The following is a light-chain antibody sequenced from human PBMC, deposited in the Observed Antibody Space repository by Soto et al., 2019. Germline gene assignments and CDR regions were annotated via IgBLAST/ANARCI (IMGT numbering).Light chain of an antibody. CDR2: DAS. V-gene: IGKV3D-20*02. CDR1: QSVSSSY. CDR3: QQRSNWPPIT. Sequence: EIVLTQSPGTPSLSPGERATLSCRAIQSVSSSYLAWYQQKPGQAPRLLIHDASHRAAGIPARFSGSGFGTDFTLTISSLEPEDAAVYYCQQRSNWPPITFGQGTRLEIK. J-gene: IGKJ5*01.